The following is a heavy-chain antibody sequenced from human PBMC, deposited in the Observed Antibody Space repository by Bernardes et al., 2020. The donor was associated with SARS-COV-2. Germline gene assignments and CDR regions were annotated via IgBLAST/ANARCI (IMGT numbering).Heavy chain of an antibody. J-gene: IGHJ4*02. Sequence: SKTLSVTCTVSGGSISSGTHYWAWIRQPQGEGLECIASIFFTGSSYYNPSLKSRLTMSVDTSKNQFSLNLSSVTAADTAVYHCARVSSAYPYYFDSWGQGALVTVSS. V-gene: IGHV4-39*01. CDR3: ARVSSAYPYYFDS. CDR1: GGSISSGTHY. D-gene: IGHD3-22*01. CDR2: IFFTGSS.